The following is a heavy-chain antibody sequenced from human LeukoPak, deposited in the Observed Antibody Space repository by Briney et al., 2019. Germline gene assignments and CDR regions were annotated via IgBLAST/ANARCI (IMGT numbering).Heavy chain of an antibody. V-gene: IGHV3-33*03. CDR2: IWYDGSDI. CDR3: VKDHLVRGVMAS. CDR1: GFVFSTSV. J-gene: IGHJ5*02. D-gene: IGHD3-10*01. Sequence: GRSLRLSCAASGFVFSTSVMHWVRQAPGKGLEWVALIWYDGSDIYYSDFVKGRFTISRDNSKNTLYLQTHSLTTEDTAVYYCVKDHLVRGVMASWGQGTLVTVSS.